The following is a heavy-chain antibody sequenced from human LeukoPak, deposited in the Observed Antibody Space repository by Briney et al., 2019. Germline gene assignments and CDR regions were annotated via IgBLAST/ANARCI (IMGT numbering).Heavy chain of an antibody. V-gene: IGHV3-11*01. J-gene: IGHJ4*02. CDR3: AGVSSAAIDY. CDR2: ISSSAATI. Sequence: GGSLRLSCAASGFTFSDYYMSWIRQAPGKGLEWVSYISSSAATIYYADSVEGRFTISRDNAKDSLYLQMNSLRAEDTAVYYCAGVSSAAIDYWGQGTLVTVSS. D-gene: IGHD2-15*01. CDR1: GFTFSDYY.